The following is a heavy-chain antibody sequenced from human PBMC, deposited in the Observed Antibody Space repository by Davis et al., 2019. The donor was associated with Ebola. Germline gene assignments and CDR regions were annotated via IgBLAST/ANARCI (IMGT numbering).Heavy chain of an antibody. CDR1: GFTFSSYS. D-gene: IGHD6-19*01. Sequence: PGGSLRLSCAASGFTFSSYSMNWVRQAPGKGLEWVSSISSSSYIYYADSVKGRFTISRDNAKNSLYLQMNSLRAEDTAVYYCARRTVAGIIGYFDYWGQGTLVTVSS. J-gene: IGHJ4*02. CDR2: ISSSSYI. CDR3: ARRTVAGIIGYFDY. V-gene: IGHV3-21*01.